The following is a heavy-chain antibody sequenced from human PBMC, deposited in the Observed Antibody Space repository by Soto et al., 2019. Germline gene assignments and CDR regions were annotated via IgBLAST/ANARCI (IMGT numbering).Heavy chain of an antibody. Sequence: XESLKISCKGSGYSFTSYWISWVRQMPGKGLEWMGRIDPSDSYTNYSPSFQGHVTISADKSISTAYLQWSSLKASDTAMYYCARQDIVVVPAPYYYYGMDVWGQGTTVTVSS. CDR1: GYSFTSYW. D-gene: IGHD2-2*01. J-gene: IGHJ6*02. CDR2: IDPSDSYT. V-gene: IGHV5-10-1*01. CDR3: ARQDIVVVPAPYYYYGMDV.